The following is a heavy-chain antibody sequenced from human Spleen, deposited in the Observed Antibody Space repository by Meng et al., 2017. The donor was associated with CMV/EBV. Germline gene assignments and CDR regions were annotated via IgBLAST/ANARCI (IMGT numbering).Heavy chain of an antibody. Sequence: GESLKISCAASGFTLSDYYMSWMRLSPGKGLEWVSYISDSGSSTYYADSVKGRVTISRDNSKKSVYLQMNSLRAEDTAVFQRLPPGQVGIVVVPAAKTDVDYWGQGTLVTVSS. V-gene: IGHV3-11*01. D-gene: IGHD2-2*01. J-gene: IGHJ4*02. CDR3: LPPGQVGIVVVPAAKTDVDY. CDR1: GFTLSDYY. CDR2: ISDSGSST.